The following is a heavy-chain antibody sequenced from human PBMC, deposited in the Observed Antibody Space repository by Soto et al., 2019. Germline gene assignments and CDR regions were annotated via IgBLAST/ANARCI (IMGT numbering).Heavy chain of an antibody. CDR1: GGSISSTNW. CDR2: VFHSGST. J-gene: IGHJ2*01. CDR3: ERLYNAFDI. Sequence: QVQLQESGPGLVKPSGTLSLTCAVSGGSISSTNWWTWVRQPPGKGLEWIGEVFHSGSTNYTPSLQSPVTVSVDKSKNQFTLKLSSVTAADTAVDYCERLYNAFDIWGRGTLVTVSS. V-gene: IGHV4-4*02. D-gene: IGHD3-10*01.